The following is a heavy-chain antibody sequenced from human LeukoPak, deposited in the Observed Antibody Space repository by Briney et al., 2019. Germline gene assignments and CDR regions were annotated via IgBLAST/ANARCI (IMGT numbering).Heavy chain of an antibody. Sequence: PGGSLRLSCAASGFTFTSYEMNWVRQAPGKGLEWVSYISSSGGTIHYADSVKGRFTISRDNANNSLYLQMNSLRAEDTALYYCAREGRNWNDLDYWGQGTLVTVST. J-gene: IGHJ4*02. D-gene: IGHD1-20*01. CDR3: AREGRNWNDLDY. CDR2: ISSSGGTI. CDR1: GFTFTSYE. V-gene: IGHV3-48*03.